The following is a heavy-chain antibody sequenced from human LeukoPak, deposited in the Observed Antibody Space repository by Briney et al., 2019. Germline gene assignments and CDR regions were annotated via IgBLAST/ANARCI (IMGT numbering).Heavy chain of an antibody. CDR1: AFTFSDYC. CDR3: TRAITSFYGSVTYDWFDS. V-gene: IGHV3-11*04. D-gene: IGHD3-10*01. J-gene: IGHJ5*01. CDR2: ISSSATTI. Sequence: GASLRLSCAASAFTFSDYCMGWLRQAPGKGREWGSYISSSATTIYYAYSVKGRFIMSRDNAKNMVYLNMNSLRADAMAIYYCTRAITSFYGSVTYDWFDSWGQGTRVTVSS.